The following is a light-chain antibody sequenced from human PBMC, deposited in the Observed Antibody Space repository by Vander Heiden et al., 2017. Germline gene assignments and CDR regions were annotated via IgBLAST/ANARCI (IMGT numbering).Light chain of an antibody. CDR1: QSISSY. CDR3: QQSSSTPRT. CDR2: AAS. Sequence: DIQMTQSPSSLSASVGDRVTITCRASQSISSYLNWYQQKPGKAPKLLVYAASSLQSGVPSRFSGSGSGTDFTLTISDLQPEDFATYYCQQSSSTPRTFGQGTKVEIK. J-gene: IGKJ1*01. V-gene: IGKV1-39*01.